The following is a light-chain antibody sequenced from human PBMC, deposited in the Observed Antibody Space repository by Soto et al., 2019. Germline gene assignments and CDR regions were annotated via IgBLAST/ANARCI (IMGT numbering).Light chain of an antibody. CDR3: QQGYTSTLT. J-gene: IGKJ1*01. CDR2: AAS. Sequence: DIQMTQSPSSLSASVGDRVTIACRASQSINTRLNWYQEKPGTAPKLLIYAASSLESGVPSRFSGSGSGTDFTLTISSLQPEDFAIYYCQQGYTSTLTFGQGTKVDIK. V-gene: IGKV1-39*01. CDR1: QSINTR.